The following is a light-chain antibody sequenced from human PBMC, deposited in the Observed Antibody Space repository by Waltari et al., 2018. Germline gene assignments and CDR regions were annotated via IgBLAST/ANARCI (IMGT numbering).Light chain of an antibody. V-gene: IGKV4-1*01. J-gene: IGKJ4*01. CDR2: WAS. CDR1: QSLFSSANNKNF. CDR3: QQYYDSPLT. Sequence: DIVMTQSPASLAVSLGERATIKCKSSQSLFSSANNKNFLAWYQQRAGQPPKLLLYWASTRESGVPDRFSATVSGTDFSLTINNLQAEDVAVYSCQQYYDSPLTFGGGTKVEMK.